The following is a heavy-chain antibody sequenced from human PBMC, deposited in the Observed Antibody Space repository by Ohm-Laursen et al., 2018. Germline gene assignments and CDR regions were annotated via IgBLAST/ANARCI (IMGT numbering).Heavy chain of an antibody. CDR2: VNPVSKNT. CDR1: GYAFTSYD. Sequence: ASSVKVSCKTYGYAFTSYDISWVRQVSGQGLEWIGWVNPVSKNTVSVKDFRGRVTLTGDTSSSTAYMELRSLTSKDTAIYYCARAVRNQMLSTVWGQGAAVTVSS. J-gene: IGHJ6*02. V-gene: IGHV1-8*01. CDR3: ARAVRNQMLSTV. D-gene: IGHD2-2*01.